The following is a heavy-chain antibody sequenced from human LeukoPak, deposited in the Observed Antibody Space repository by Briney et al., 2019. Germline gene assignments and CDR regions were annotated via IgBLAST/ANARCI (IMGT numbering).Heavy chain of an antibody. V-gene: IGHV4-31*03. CDR1: GGSISSGGYY. Sequence: KASETLSLTCTVSGGSISSGGYYWSWIRQHPGKGLEWIGYIYYSGSTYYNPSLKSRVTISVDTSKNQFSLKLSSVTAADTAVYYCARGSVGATTGDYWGQGTLVTVSS. CDR3: ARGSVGATTGDY. D-gene: IGHD1-26*01. J-gene: IGHJ4*02. CDR2: IYYSGST.